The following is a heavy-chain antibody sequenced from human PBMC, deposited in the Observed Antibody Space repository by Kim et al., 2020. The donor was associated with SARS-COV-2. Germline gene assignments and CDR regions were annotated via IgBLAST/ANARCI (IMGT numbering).Heavy chain of an antibody. D-gene: IGHD3-22*01. V-gene: IGHV7-4-1*02. CDR3: ASLYYYDSSGYYWGDAFDI. Sequence: ASVKVSCKASGYTFTSYAMNWVRQAPGQGLEWMGWINTNTGNPTYAQGFTGRFVFSLDTSVSTAYLQISSLKAEDTAVYYCASLYYYDSSGYYWGDAFDIWGQGTMVTVSS. J-gene: IGHJ3*02. CDR1: GYTFTSYA. CDR2: INTNTGNP.